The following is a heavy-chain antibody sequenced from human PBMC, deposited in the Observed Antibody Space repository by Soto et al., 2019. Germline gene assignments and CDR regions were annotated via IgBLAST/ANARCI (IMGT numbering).Heavy chain of an antibody. CDR1: GVSLCTSGMG. V-gene: IGHV2-5*02. CDR2: VYWDDDK. Sequence: GSGPTLVNPTQTLTLTCTFSGVSLCTSGMGVGWIRQPPGKALEWLALVYWDDDKRYSPSLKSRLTITKDTSKNQFVLTMTYMEPVDTATYYCTHRSEGAFFDRWDQGTLLTVSS. D-gene: IGHD3-3*01. J-gene: IGHJ4*02. CDR3: THRSEGAFFDR.